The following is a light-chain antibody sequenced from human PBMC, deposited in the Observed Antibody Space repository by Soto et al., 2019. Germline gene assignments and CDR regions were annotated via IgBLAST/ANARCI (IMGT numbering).Light chain of an antibody. Sequence: QSVVTQPPSVSGAPRQRVTISCSGSSSNIGNNAVNWYQQLPGKAPKLLIYYDDLLPSGVSDRFSGSKSDTTASLAISGLQSEDEDDYYCAVWDDSLNGRVFGGGTKLTVL. CDR2: YDD. V-gene: IGLV1-36*01. CDR3: AVWDDSLNGRV. CDR1: SSNIGNNA. J-gene: IGLJ2*01.